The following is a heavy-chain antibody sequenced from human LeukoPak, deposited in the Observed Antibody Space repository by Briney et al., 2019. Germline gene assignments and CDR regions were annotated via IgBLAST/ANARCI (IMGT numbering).Heavy chain of an antibody. D-gene: IGHD3-9*01. V-gene: IGHV3-48*03. Sequence: GGSLRLSCAASGFTFSSYEMNWVSQAPGKGLEWVSYISSSGSTIYYADSVKGRFTISRDNAKNSLYLQMNSLRAEDTAVYYCASDILTGYYMFDYWGQGTLVTVSS. CDR3: ASDILTGYYMFDY. CDR2: ISSSGSTI. J-gene: IGHJ4*02. CDR1: GFTFSSYE.